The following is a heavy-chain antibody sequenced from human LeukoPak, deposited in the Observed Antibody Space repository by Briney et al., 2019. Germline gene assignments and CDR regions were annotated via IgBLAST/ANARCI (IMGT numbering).Heavy chain of an antibody. V-gene: IGHV1-69*13. CDR2: IIPIFGTA. J-gene: IGHJ1*01. CDR3: ARDGIVGAFGYFQH. Sequence: SVKLSCKASGGTFSSYAISWVRQAPGQGLEWMGGIIPIFGTANYAQKFQGRVTITADESTSTAYMELSSLRSEDTAVYYCARDGIVGAFGYFQHWGQGTLVTVSS. CDR1: GGTFSSYA. D-gene: IGHD1-26*01.